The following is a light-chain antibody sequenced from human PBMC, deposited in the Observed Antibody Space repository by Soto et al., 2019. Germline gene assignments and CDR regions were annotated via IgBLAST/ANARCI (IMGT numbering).Light chain of an antibody. V-gene: IGKV3-20*01. CDR2: GAS. Sequence: EIVLTHSPGTLSFSPGDIATLSFRASQSVSSSYLAWYQQKPGQAPSLLIYGASRRATGIPDRFSGSGSGTDFTLTISRLEPEDFAVYYCQQYDSSPITFGQGTRLEIK. CDR1: QSVSSSY. J-gene: IGKJ5*01. CDR3: QQYDSSPIT.